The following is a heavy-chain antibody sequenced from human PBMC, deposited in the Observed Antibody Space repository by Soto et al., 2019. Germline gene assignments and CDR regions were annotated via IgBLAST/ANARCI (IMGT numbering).Heavy chain of an antibody. Sequence: RWSLRLCCQASVFNFDNYGMHWCRQAPGKGLEWVAVITYDGSNKYYADSVKGRFTISRDNSKNTLSLHLNTLKPEDTAVYHCAKDRVGGTFYTPLGFWGQGTLVTVSS. CDR1: VFNFDNYG. J-gene: IGHJ4*02. D-gene: IGHD1-7*01. CDR3: AKDRVGGTFYTPLGF. CDR2: ITYDGSNK. V-gene: IGHV3-30*18.